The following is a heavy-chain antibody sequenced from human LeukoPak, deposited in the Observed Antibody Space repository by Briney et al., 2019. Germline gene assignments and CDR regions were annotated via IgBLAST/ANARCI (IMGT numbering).Heavy chain of an antibody. J-gene: IGHJ4*02. Sequence: PGGSLRLSCAASGITVSSNYMSWVRQAPGKGLEWVSIIYSDGTTLYADSVKGRFTISRDTSKNRLYLHMDSLRAEDTAIYYCTKVATTPVWASDYWGQGTLLTVSS. CDR1: GITVSSNY. CDR3: TKVATTPVWASDY. CDR2: IYSDGTT. D-gene: IGHD5-12*01. V-gene: IGHV3-53*01.